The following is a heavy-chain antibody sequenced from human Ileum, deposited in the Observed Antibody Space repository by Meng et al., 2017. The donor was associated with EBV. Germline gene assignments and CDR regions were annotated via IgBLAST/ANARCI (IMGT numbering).Heavy chain of an antibody. J-gene: IGHJ2*01. Sequence: QAQVEESGPGLVKPSQTLSLTCTVSGGSISSSNYYWSWIRQPPGKGLEWSGHIYNSGSTYYNPSLKSRITISVDTSKNQFSLKLSSVTAADTAVYYCARGQKGYFDLWGRGTLVTVSS. CDR2: IYNSGST. CDR1: GGSISSSNYY. CDR3: ARGQKGYFDL. V-gene: IGHV4-30-4*01.